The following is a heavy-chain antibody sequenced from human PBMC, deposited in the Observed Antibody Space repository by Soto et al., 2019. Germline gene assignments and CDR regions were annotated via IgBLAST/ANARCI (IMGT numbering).Heavy chain of an antibody. Sequence: GESLKISCKGSGYSFTSYWIGWVRQMPGKGLEWMGIIYPGDSDTRYSPSFQGQVTISADKSISTAYLQWSGLKASDTAMYYCARLVVVPAAIQGGVPPSPGMDVWGQGTTVTVSS. CDR3: ARLVVVPAAIQGGVPPSPGMDV. J-gene: IGHJ6*02. V-gene: IGHV5-51*01. CDR1: GYSFTSYW. CDR2: IYPGDSDT. D-gene: IGHD2-2*02.